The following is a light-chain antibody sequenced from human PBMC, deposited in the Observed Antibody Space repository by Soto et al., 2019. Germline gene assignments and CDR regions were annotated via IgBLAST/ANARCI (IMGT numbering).Light chain of an antibody. Sequence: EIVLTQPPAILSLSPGERATLSFRGIQIVSDNYLAWYQQKPGQAPRLLIYDASHRATGIPARFSGSGSGTDFTLTISSLEPEDFAVYYCQQRSNWPQWTFGQGTKVDIK. J-gene: IGKJ1*01. CDR3: QQRSNWPQWT. CDR2: DAS. V-gene: IGKV3-11*01. CDR1: QIVSDNY.